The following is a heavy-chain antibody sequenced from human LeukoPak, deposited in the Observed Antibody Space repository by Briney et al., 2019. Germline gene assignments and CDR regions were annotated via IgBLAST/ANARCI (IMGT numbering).Heavy chain of an antibody. Sequence: SGPALVKPTQTLTLTCTFSGFSLSTSGMRVSWIRQPPGKALEWLSRIDWDDDKFYSTSLKTRLTISKDTSKNQVVLTMTNMDPVDTATYCCARSTYYYGSGSYRPFDYWGQGTLVTVSS. V-gene: IGHV2-70*04. CDR2: IDWDDDK. CDR3: ARSTYYYGSGSYRPFDY. CDR1: GFSLSTSGMR. D-gene: IGHD3-10*01. J-gene: IGHJ4*02.